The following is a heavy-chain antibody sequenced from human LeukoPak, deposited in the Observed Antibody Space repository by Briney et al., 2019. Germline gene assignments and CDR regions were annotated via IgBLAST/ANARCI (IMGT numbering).Heavy chain of an antibody. Sequence: PGGSLRLSCAASGFTFSSYSMNWVRQAPGKGLEWVSSISSSSSYIYYADSVKDRFTISRDNAKNSLYLQMNSLRAEDTAAYYCARVPGRRADAFDIWGQGTMVTVFS. D-gene: IGHD1-26*01. CDR3: ARVPGRRADAFDI. CDR2: ISSSSSYI. J-gene: IGHJ3*02. V-gene: IGHV3-21*01. CDR1: GFTFSSYS.